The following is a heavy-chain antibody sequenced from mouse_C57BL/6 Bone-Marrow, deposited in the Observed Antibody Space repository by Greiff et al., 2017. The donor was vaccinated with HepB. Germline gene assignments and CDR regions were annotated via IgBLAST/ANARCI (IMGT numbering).Heavy chain of an antibody. Sequence: VQLKESGGDLVKPGGSLKLSCAASGFTFSSYGMSWVRQTPDKRLEWVATISSGGSYTYYPDSVKGRFTISRDNAKNTLYLQMSSLKSEDTAMYYCARQDYYGSSYWGQGTTLTVSS. D-gene: IGHD1-1*01. V-gene: IGHV5-6*01. CDR2: ISSGGSYT. CDR3: ARQDYYGSSY. CDR1: GFTFSSYG. J-gene: IGHJ2*01.